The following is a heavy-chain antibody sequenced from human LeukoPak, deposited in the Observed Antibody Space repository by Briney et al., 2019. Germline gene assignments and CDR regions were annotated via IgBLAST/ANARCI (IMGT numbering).Heavy chain of an antibody. D-gene: IGHD3-3*01. V-gene: IGHV3-23*01. CDR1: GFTFDNYA. Sequence: GGSLRLSCAASGFTFDNYAMSWVRQAPGKGPEWVSTLSGTGYSTFYADSVKGRFTISRDNLKNTMNLQMNSLRVEDTAVYYCAKDRGTIARSLWHFDLWGRGTLVTVSS. J-gene: IGHJ2*01. CDR3: AKDRGTIARSLWHFDL. CDR2: LSGTGYST.